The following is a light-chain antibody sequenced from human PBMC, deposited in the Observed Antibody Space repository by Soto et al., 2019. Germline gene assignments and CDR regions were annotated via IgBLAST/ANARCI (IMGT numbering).Light chain of an antibody. CDR3: ETWDSYTRV. J-gene: IGLJ3*02. CDR2: LEGSGNY. CDR1: SGHSSYI. V-gene: IGLV4-60*02. Sequence: QAVVTQSSSASASLGSSVRLTCTLSSGHSSYIIAWHQQQPGKAPRYLMKLEGSGNYNKGSGVPDRFSGSSSGADRYLTISNLQFEDEADYYCETWDSYTRVFGGGTQLTVL.